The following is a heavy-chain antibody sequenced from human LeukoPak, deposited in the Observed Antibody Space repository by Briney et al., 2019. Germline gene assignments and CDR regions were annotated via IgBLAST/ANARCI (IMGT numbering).Heavy chain of an antibody. D-gene: IGHD3-10*01. CDR2: INPSGGST. J-gene: IGHJ3*02. CDR3: ARVRNYGSGSYAFDI. Sequence: ASVKVSCKASGYTFTSYYMHWVRQAPGQGLEWMGIINPSGGSTSYAQKFQGRVTMTRDTSTSTVYMELSSLRSDDTAVYYCARVRNYGSGSYAFDIWGQGTMVTVSS. CDR1: GYTFTSYY. V-gene: IGHV1-46*01.